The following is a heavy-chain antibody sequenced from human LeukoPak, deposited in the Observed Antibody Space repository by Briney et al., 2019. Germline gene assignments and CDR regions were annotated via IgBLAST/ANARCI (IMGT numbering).Heavy chain of an antibody. CDR2: IYYSGST. J-gene: IGHJ4*02. V-gene: IGHV4-39*02. CDR1: GGSISSSSYY. D-gene: IGHD6-13*01. Sequence: SETLSLTCTVSGGSISSSSYYWGWIRQPPGKGLEWIGSIYYSGSTYYNPSLKSRVTISVDTSKNQFSLNLSSVTAADTAVYYCARDLVDAAAAKATYTFDYWGQGTLVTVSS. CDR3: ARDLVDAAAAKATYTFDY.